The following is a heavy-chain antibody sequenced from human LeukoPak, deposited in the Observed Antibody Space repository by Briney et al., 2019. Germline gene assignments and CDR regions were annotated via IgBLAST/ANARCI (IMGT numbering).Heavy chain of an antibody. D-gene: IGHD2-21*01. J-gene: IGHJ3*02. CDR1: GYSISSGYY. Sequence: PSETLSLTCAVSGYSISSGYYCSWIRQPPGKGLEWIGSIYYSGSTYYNPSLKSRVIISVDTSKNQFSLKLSSVTAADTAVYYCARDCGGGCYSAHDALDIWGQGTMVTVCS. CDR3: ARDCGGGCYSAHDALDI. CDR2: IYYSGST. V-gene: IGHV4-38-2*01.